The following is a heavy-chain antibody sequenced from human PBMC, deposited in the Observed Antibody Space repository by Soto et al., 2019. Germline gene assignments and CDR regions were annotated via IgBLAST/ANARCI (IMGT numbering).Heavy chain of an antibody. D-gene: IGHD4-17*01. Sequence: PSETLSLTCTVSGGSISSGDYYWSWIRQPPGKGLEWIGYIYYSGSTYYNPSLKSRVTISVDTSKNQFSLKLSSVTAADTAVYYCDRDPGDHGFDYWARAPWSPSPQ. J-gene: IGHJ4*02. CDR1: GGSISSGDYY. CDR3: DRDPGDHGFDY. CDR2: IYYSGST. V-gene: IGHV4-30-4*01.